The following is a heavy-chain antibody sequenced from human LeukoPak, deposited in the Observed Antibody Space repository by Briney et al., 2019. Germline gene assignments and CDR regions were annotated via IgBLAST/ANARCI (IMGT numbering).Heavy chain of an antibody. D-gene: IGHD5-12*01. J-gene: IGHJ4*02. V-gene: IGHV3-23*01. Sequence: PGGSLRLSCAASGFTISSYAMSWVRQAPGKGLEWVSAISASGGSTFYADSVKGRFTISRDNSKNTLYLQMNSLRAEDTALYYCAKGRGYSGYDFFDYWGQGTLVTVSS. CDR1: GFTISSYA. CDR2: ISASGGST. CDR3: AKGRGYSGYDFFDY.